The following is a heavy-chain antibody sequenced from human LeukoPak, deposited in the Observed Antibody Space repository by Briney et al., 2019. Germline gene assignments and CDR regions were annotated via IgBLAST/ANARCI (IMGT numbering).Heavy chain of an antibody. D-gene: IGHD3-10*01. Sequence: SETLSLTCAVYGGSFSGYYWSWIRQPPGKGLEWIGEINHSGSTNYNPSLKSRVTISVDTSKNQFSLKLSSVTAADTALCYCARGLYYYGSGSYYLEYWGQGNLVHVSS. J-gene: IGHJ4*02. V-gene: IGHV4-34*01. CDR2: INHSGST. CDR3: ARGLYYYGSGSYYLEY. CDR1: GGSFSGYY.